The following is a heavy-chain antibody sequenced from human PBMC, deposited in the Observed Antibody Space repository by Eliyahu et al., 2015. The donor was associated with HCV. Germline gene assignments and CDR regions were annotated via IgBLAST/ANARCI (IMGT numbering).Heavy chain of an antibody. D-gene: IGHD1-26*01. CDR2: VYYSGTT. V-gene: IGHV4-59*01. Sequence: QVQLQESGPGLVRPSETLSLXCTVSGGSIGSYYWSWIRQPPGKGLEWIGYVYYSGTTNYNPSLKSRVTISVDTSKNHFSLKLNSVTAADTAMYYCVRGKANSGAYYFDYWGQGTLVTVSS. J-gene: IGHJ4*02. CDR3: VRGKANSGAYYFDY. CDR1: GGSIGSYY.